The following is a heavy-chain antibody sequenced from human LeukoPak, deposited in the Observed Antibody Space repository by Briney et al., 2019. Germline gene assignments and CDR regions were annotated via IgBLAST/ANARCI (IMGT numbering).Heavy chain of an antibody. CDR1: GCTFSSYA. J-gene: IGHJ3*02. Sequence: GGSLRLSCAASGCTFSSYAMHWVRQAPGKGLEWVAVISYDGSNKYYADSVKGRFTISRDNSKNTLYLQMNSLRAEDTAVYYCARGKAFDIWGQGTMVTVSS. V-gene: IGHV3-30-3*01. CDR2: ISYDGSNK. CDR3: ARGKAFDI.